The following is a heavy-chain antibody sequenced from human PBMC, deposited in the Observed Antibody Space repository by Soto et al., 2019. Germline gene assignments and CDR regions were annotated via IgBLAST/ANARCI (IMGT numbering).Heavy chain of an antibody. CDR3: AKDVSSWYYFDY. J-gene: IGHJ4*02. CDR2: ISGSGGST. D-gene: IGHD6-13*01. V-gene: IGHV3-23*01. CDR1: GFTFNSYA. Sequence: GGSLRLSCAASGFTFNSYAMSWVRQAPGKGLEWVSAISGSGGSTYYADAVKGRFTISRDNSKNTLYLQMNSLRAEDPAVYYCAKDVSSWYYFDYWGQGTLVTVSS.